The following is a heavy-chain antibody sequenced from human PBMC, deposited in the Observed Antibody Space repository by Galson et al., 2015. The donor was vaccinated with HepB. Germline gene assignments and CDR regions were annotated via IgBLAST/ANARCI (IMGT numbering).Heavy chain of an antibody. J-gene: IGHJ4*02. V-gene: IGHV1-69*13. Sequence: SVKVSCKASGGTFSSYAISWVRQAPGQGLEWMGGIIPIFGTANYAQKFQGRVTITADESTSTAYMELSSPRSEDTAVYYCARGKISTGGYFDYWGQGTLVTVSS. CDR3: ARGKISTGGYFDY. D-gene: IGHD2-2*01. CDR2: IIPIFGTA. CDR1: GGTFSSYA.